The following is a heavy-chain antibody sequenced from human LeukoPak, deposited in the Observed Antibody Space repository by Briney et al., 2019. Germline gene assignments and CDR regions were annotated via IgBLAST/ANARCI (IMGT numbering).Heavy chain of an antibody. D-gene: IGHD6-6*01. CDR2: INPNSGGT. CDR1: GGTFSSYA. J-gene: IGHJ4*02. V-gene: IGHV1-2*02. Sequence: GASVKVSCKASGGTFSSYAISWVRQAPGQGLEWMGWINPNSGGTNYAQKFQGRVTMTRDTSINTAYMELSSLISDDTAEYYCARAEYTSSSTYWGQGTLVSVSS. CDR3: ARAEYTSSSTY.